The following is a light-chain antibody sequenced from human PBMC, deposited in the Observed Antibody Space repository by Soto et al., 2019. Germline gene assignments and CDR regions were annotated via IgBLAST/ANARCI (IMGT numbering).Light chain of an antibody. CDR2: AAS. CDR1: QTIDRY. Sequence: DIQLTQSPSSLSASVGDRVTTTCRASQTIDRYIHWYQEKPGKVPKLLIYAASSLASGVPSRFSGSGSGTDFTLTISSLQPEDFATYYCQQTHIAPRAFGQGTKVEVK. J-gene: IGKJ1*01. V-gene: IGKV1-39*01. CDR3: QQTHIAPRA.